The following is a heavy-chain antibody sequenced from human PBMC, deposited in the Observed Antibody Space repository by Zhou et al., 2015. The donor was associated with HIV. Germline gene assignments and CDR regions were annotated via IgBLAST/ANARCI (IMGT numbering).Heavy chain of an antibody. CDR2: ISSSGTTM. V-gene: IGHV3-11*04. Sequence: QVQLVESGGGLVKPGGSLRLSCAASGFAFGDYFMTWIRQTPGKGLEWISYISSSGTTMFYADSVKGRLTISRDNDKNSVYLQMSSLRAEDTAVYYCARGRHLLQGGYFDYWGQGTLVTVSS. D-gene: IGHD1-26*01. CDR1: GFAFGDYF. J-gene: IGHJ4*02. CDR3: ARGRHLLQGGYFDY.